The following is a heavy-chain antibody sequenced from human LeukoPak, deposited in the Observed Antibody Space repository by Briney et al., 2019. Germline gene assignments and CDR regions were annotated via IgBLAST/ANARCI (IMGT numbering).Heavy chain of an antibody. J-gene: IGHJ2*01. Sequence: PSETLSLTCTVSGGSISGYYWSWIRQPPGKGLEWIGYIFYSGSTNYNPSLKSRVTISVDTSQNQFSLKLSSVTAADTAVYYCPLGMTTVTSGPGYFDLWGRGTLVTVSS. CDR1: GGSISGYY. CDR3: PLGMTTVTSGPGYFDL. V-gene: IGHV4-59*01. CDR2: IFYSGST. D-gene: IGHD4-17*01.